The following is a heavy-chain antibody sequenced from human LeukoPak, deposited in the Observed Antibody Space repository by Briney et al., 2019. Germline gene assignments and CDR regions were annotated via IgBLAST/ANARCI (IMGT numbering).Heavy chain of an antibody. D-gene: IGHD6-13*01. J-gene: IGHJ4*02. Sequence: GASVKVSCKASGYTFTSYDINWVRQATGQGLEWRGWMNPNSGNTGYAQKFQGRVTMTRNTSISTAYMELSSLRSEDTAVYYCSSVCGSSCPRYFEYRGQGTLVSVSS. CDR3: SSVCGSSCPRYFEY. CDR1: GYTFTSYD. V-gene: IGHV1-8*01. CDR2: MNPNSGNT.